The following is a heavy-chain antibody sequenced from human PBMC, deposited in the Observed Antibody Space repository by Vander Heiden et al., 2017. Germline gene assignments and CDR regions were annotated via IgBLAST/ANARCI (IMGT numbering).Heavy chain of an antibody. CDR2: IYPGDSDT. CDR3: ARAIDYDFWSGYSLDYYGMDV. J-gene: IGHJ6*02. V-gene: IGHV5-51*01. CDR1: GYSFTSYW. Sequence: EVQLVQSGAEVKTTGESLKISCKGSGYSFTSYWIGWVRQMPGKGLEWMGIIYPGDSDTRYSPSFQGQVTISADKSISTAYLQWSSLKASDTAMYYCARAIDYDFWSGYSLDYYGMDVWGQGTTVTVSS. D-gene: IGHD3-3*01.